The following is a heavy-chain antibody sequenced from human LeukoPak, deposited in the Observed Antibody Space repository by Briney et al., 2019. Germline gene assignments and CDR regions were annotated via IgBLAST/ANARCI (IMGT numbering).Heavy chain of an antibody. CDR3: ARGDDYGDRNYLDS. Sequence: GGSLRLSCAASGFTVSSNYMSWVRQPPGKGLEWVSSIGGRRTYTYYADSVKGRFTISRDNAKNPLDLQMNNLRAEDTAVYYCARGDDYGDRNYLDSWGQGTLVTVSS. CDR2: IGGRRTYT. CDR1: GFTVSSNY. D-gene: IGHD4-17*01. J-gene: IGHJ4*02. V-gene: IGHV3-21*06.